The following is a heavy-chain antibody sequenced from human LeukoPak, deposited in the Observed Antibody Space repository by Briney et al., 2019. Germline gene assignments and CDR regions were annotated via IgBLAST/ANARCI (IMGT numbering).Heavy chain of an antibody. CDR3: AKERGGGATNSHFFGH. D-gene: IGHD1-26*01. Sequence: GGSLRLSCAASGFTFSSYAMNWVRQAPGKGLEWVSAISTRGGTTYYADSVKGRFTISRDDSKNTLYLQMNSLRVEDTAAYYCAKERGGGATNSHFFGHWGQGTLVTVSS. V-gene: IGHV3-23*01. CDR1: GFTFSSYA. CDR2: ISTRGGTT. J-gene: IGHJ4*02.